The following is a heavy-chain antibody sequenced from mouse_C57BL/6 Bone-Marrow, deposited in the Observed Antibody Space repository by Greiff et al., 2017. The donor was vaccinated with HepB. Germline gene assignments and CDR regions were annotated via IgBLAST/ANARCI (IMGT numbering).Heavy chain of an antibody. CDR1: GFTFSSYA. V-gene: IGHV5-4*01. CDR3: ARDGWDDDY. D-gene: IGHD4-1*01. J-gene: IGHJ2*01. Sequence: EVHLVESGGGLVKPGGSLKLSCAASGFTFSSYAMSWVRQTPEKRLEWVATISDGGSYTYYPDNVKGRFTISRDNAKNNLYLQMSHLKSEDTAMYYCARDGWDDDYWGQGTTLTVSS. CDR2: ISDGGSYT.